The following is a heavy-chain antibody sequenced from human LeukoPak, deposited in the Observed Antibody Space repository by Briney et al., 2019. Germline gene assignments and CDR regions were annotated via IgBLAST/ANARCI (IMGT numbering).Heavy chain of an antibody. J-gene: IGHJ6*02. CDR2: IIPILGIA. D-gene: IGHD1-14*01. Sequence: SVKVSCKASGGTFSSYAISWVRQAPGQGLEWMGRIIPILGIANYAQKFQGRVTITADKSTSTAYMELSSLRSEDTAVYYCARIVGTLSGYYGMDVWGQGTTATVSS. CDR1: GGTFSSYA. V-gene: IGHV1-69*04. CDR3: ARIVGTLSGYYGMDV.